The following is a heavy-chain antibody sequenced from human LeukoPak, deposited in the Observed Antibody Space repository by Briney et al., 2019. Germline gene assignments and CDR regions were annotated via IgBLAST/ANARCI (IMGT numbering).Heavy chain of an antibody. V-gene: IGHV3-23*01. CDR2: ITGSGGTT. CDR1: DA. J-gene: IGHJ4*02. Sequence: GGSLRLSCATSDAMRWVRQAPGKGLAWVSSITGSGGTTQYADSVQGRFAISRDNSKNTMYLQMNSLRAEDTAVYYCARDGTLSGSYLFDYWGQGTLVTVSS. CDR3: ARDGTLSGSYLFDY. D-gene: IGHD1-26*01.